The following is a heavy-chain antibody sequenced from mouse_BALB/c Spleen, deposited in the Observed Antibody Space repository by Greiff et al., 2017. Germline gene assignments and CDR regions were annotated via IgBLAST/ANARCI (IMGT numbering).Heavy chain of an antibody. CDR1: GYTFTSYW. V-gene: IGHV1-5*01. J-gene: IGHJ1*01. CDR3: TDWEEYFDV. D-gene: IGHD4-1*01. CDR2: IYPGNSDT. Sequence: EVQLQESGTVLARPGASVKMSCKASGYTFTSYWMHWVKQRPGQGLEWIGAIYPGNSDTSYNQKFKGKAKLTAVTSTSTAYMELSSLTNEDSAVYYCTDWEEYFDVWGAGTTVTVSS.